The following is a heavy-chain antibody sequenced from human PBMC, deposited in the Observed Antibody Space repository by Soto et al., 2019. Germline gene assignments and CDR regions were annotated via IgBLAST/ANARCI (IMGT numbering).Heavy chain of an antibody. J-gene: IGHJ6*02. D-gene: IGHD6-13*01. V-gene: IGHV4-4*02. CDR2: IYHSGST. Sequence: SETLSLTCAVSGGSIISSNCWSVLRQPPGKGLEWIGEIYHSGSTNYNPSLKSRVTISVDKSKNQFSLKLSSVTAADTAVYYCARDVWIAAAGYYYGMDVWGQGTTVTVSS. CDR1: GGSIISSNC. CDR3: ARDVWIAAAGYYYGMDV.